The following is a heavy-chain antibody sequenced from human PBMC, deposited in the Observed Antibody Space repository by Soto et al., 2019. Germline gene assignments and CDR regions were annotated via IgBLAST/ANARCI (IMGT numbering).Heavy chain of an antibody. CDR2: INTDGRST. J-gene: IGHJ6*02. V-gene: IGHV3-74*01. CDR1: GFTFSSNR. D-gene: IGHD3-3*01. Sequence: GGSLRLSCAASGFTFSSNRMHWVRQAPGKGLVWVSHINTDGRSTNYADSVKGRFTISRDNAKNTLYLQMNSLRAEDTAIYYCARDVGYAMDVWGQGTTVTVSS. CDR3: ARDVGYAMDV.